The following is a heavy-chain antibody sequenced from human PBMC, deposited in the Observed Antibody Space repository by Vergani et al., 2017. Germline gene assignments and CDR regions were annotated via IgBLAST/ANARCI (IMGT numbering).Heavy chain of an antibody. V-gene: IGHV3-33*01. CDR3: ARGIAAAGTYPVY. D-gene: IGHD6-13*01. CDR2: IWYDGSNK. J-gene: IGHJ4*02. Sequence: QVQLVESGGGVVQPGRSLRLSCAASGFTFSSYGMHWVRPAPGKGLEWVAVIWYDGSNKYYADSVKGRFTIARDNSKNTLYLQMNSLRAEDTAVYYCARGIAAAGTYPVYWGQGTLVTVSS. CDR1: GFTFSSYG.